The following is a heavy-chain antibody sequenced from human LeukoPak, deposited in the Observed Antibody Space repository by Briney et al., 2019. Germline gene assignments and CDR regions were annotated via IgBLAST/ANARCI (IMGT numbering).Heavy chain of an antibody. V-gene: IGHV3-23*01. Sequence: GSLLLSCAASGFTFSSYAMSWVRQAPGKGLEWVSAISGSGGSIYYADSVKGRFTISRDNSKNTLYLQMNSLRAEDTAVYYCVKDAERWLQYSWFDPWGQGTLVTVSS. CDR3: VKDAERWLQYSWFDP. CDR1: GFTFSSYA. CDR2: ISGSGGSI. J-gene: IGHJ5*02. D-gene: IGHD5-24*01.